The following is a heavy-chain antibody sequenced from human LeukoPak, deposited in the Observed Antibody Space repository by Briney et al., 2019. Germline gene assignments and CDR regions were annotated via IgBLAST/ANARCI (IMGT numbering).Heavy chain of an antibody. V-gene: IGHV4-59*08. Sequence: SETLSLTCTVSGHSISSYYWSWIRQPPGKGLEWMGFIYYSGSTNYDPSLQSRFNISVDTSKNQFSLKLSSVTAADTAVYYCARVRGQGYSYGYDYYYYYYMDVWGKGTTVTVSS. J-gene: IGHJ6*03. CDR1: GHSISSYY. CDR3: ARVRGQGYSYGYDYYYYYYMDV. CDR2: IYYSGST. D-gene: IGHD5-18*01.